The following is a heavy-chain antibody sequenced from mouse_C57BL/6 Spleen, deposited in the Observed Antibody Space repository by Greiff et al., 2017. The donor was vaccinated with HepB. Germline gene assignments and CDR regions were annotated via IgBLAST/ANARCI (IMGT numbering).Heavy chain of an antibody. Sequence: QVHVKQSGAELVKPGASVKVSCKASGYTFTSYWMHWVKQRPGQGLEWIGRIHPSDSDTNYNQKFKGKATLTVDKSSSTAYMQLSSLASEASAVYYCAIHCSSYVWYFDVWGTGTTVTVAS. CDR1: GYTFTSYW. CDR3: AIHCSSYVWYFDV. V-gene: IGHV1-74*01. D-gene: IGHD1-1*01. CDR2: IHPSDSDT. J-gene: IGHJ1*03.